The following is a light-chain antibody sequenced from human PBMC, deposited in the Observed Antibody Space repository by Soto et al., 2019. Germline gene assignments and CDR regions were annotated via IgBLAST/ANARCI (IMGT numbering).Light chain of an antibody. V-gene: IGKV3-20*01. CDR1: PSVSSSY. J-gene: IGKJ1*01. CDR3: QKYGSSPET. Sequence: EIVLTQSPGTLSLSPGERATLSCRASPSVSSSYLAWYQQKPGQAPRLLIYGASSRATGIPDRFSGSGSGTDFTLTISRLEPEDFEVYYCQKYGSSPETLGQGTKVDIK. CDR2: GAS.